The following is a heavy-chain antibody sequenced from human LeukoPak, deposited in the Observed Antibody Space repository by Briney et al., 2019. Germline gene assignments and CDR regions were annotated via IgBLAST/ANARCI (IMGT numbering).Heavy chain of an antibody. D-gene: IGHD3-3*01. Sequence: GGSLRLSCAASGFTFSSYWMSWVRQAPGKGLEWVANIKQDGSEKYYVDSVKGRFTISRDNAKNSLYLQMNSLRAEDTAVYYCARDSRITIFGVDTNYYYYYMDVWGKGTTVTVSS. CDR2: IKQDGSEK. CDR1: GFTFSSYW. J-gene: IGHJ6*03. V-gene: IGHV3-7*01. CDR3: ARDSRITIFGVDTNYYYYYMDV.